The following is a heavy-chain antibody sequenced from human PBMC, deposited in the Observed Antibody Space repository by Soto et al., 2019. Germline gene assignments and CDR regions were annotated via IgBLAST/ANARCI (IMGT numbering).Heavy chain of an antibody. J-gene: IGHJ4*02. CDR3: ATGSAPGGDY. Sequence: QVQLVQSGAEVKKPGASVKVSCKASGYTFTSYDINWVRQATGQGLEWMGWMNPNSGSTGYAQKVQGRVNMSRTTSISTAYMELSNLTSEDTAVYYCATGSAPGGDYWGQGTLVTVSS. D-gene: IGHD2-8*02. CDR1: GYTFTSYD. V-gene: IGHV1-8*01. CDR2: MNPNSGST.